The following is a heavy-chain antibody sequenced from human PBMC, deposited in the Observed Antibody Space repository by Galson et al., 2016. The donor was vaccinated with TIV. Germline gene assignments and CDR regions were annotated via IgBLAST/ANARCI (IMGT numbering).Heavy chain of an antibody. CDR3: TKEGSGFVAGGGFFDY. Sequence: SLRLSCAASGFSFNTYGMMWVRQAPGKGLEWVSFISYTGGSTYYEDTVKGRFTISRDNSKKTMYLQMKSLRVEDTAVYYCTKEGSGFVAGGGFFDYWGQGILVTVFS. D-gene: IGHD6-25*01. V-gene: IGHV3-23*01. CDR2: ISYTGGST. CDR1: GFSFNTYG. J-gene: IGHJ4*02.